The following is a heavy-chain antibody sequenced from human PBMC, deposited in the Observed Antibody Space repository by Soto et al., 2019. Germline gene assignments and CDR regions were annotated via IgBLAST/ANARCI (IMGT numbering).Heavy chain of an antibody. Sequence: SETLSLTCSVSGGSISSCYWSWIRQPPGKGLEWIGYIYYSGSTNYNPSLKSRVTISVDTSKNQFSLKLSSVTAADTAVYYCARHESPKVGWFDYWGQGTLVTVSS. J-gene: IGHJ4*02. CDR1: GGSISSCY. V-gene: IGHV4-59*08. CDR3: ARHESPKVGWFDY. CDR2: IYYSGST. D-gene: IGHD2-2*03.